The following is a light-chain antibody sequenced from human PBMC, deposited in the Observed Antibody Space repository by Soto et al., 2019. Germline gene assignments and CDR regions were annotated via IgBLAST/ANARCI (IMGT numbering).Light chain of an antibody. CDR2: KVS. Sequence: DVVMTQSPLSLPVTLGQPASISCRSSQSLVHSDGNTYLNWFQQRPGQSPRRLIYKVSNRDSGVPDRFSGSGSGTDFTLKISRVEADDVGVYFCIQGSHWPPYTFGQGTKLEIK. CDR1: QSLVHSDGNTY. CDR3: IQGSHWPPYT. V-gene: IGKV2-30*02. J-gene: IGKJ2*01.